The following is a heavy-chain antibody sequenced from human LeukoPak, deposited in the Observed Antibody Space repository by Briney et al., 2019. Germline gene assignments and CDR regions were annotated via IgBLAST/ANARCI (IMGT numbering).Heavy chain of an antibody. CDR2: IKQDASET. Sequence: PGGSLRLSCAASGFTFSSYRMSWVRQAPGKGLEWMASIKQDASETRYVDSVKGRFTILRDNTETSVILHMNSLRAEDTAVYYCARYGLGDTFDIWGHGTVVTVSS. CDR1: GFTFSSYR. D-gene: IGHD4-17*01. J-gene: IGHJ3*02. CDR3: ARYGLGDTFDI. V-gene: IGHV3-7*01.